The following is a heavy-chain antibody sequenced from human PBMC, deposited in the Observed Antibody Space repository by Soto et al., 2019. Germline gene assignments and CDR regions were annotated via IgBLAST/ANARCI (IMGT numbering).Heavy chain of an antibody. CDR3: ARKMGGEDHYYDSSGYHPDDAFDI. V-gene: IGHV3-30-3*01. CDR1: GFTFSSYA. Sequence: GGSLRLSCAASGFTFSSYAMHWVRQAPGKGLEWVAVISYDGSNKYYADSVKGRFTISRDNSKNTLYLQMNSLRAEDTAVYYCARKMGGEDHYYDSSGYHPDDAFDIWGQGTMVTVSS. D-gene: IGHD3-22*01. CDR2: ISYDGSNK. J-gene: IGHJ3*02.